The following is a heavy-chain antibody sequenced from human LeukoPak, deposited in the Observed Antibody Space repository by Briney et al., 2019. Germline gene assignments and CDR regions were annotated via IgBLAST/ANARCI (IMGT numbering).Heavy chain of an antibody. D-gene: IGHD3-10*02. CDR2: ISGSGGST. CDR1: GFIFSSYA. Sequence: GGSLRLSCAASGFIFSSYAMSWVRQAPGKGLEWVSAISGSGGSTYYADSVKGRFTTSRDNAKNSLYLQMNSLRAEDTAVYYCAELGITMIGGVWGKGTTVTISS. V-gene: IGHV3-23*01. CDR3: AELGITMIGGV. J-gene: IGHJ6*04.